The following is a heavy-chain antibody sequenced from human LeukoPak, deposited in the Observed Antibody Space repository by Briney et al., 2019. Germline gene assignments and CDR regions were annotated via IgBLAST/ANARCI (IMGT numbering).Heavy chain of an antibody. J-gene: IGHJ4*02. CDR1: GGSLSSYH. D-gene: IGHD3-16*02. V-gene: IGHV4-59*08. CDR2: IYYGGRT. CDR3: ARHSLRLVDADYDH. Sequence: PSETLSLTCTVSGGSLSSYHWSWIRQPPAKALEGIGYIYYGGRTNYNPSLKSRVTISVDTSNNQLSLKLNSVTAADTAVYFCARHSLRLVDADYDHWGQGTLDTVSS.